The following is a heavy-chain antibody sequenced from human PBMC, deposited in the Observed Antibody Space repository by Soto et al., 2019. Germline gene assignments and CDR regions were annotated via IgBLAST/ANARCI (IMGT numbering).Heavy chain of an antibody. D-gene: IGHD2-15*01. CDR1: GGSISSGNYY. J-gene: IGHJ4*02. V-gene: IGHV4-30-4*01. CDR2: ISYSGST. CDR3: ATMGTPATGLYFFDY. Sequence: QVQLQESGPGLVKPSQTLSLTCTVSGGSISSGNYYWSWIRQPPGKGLEWIGFISYSGSTYYSTSLKSRVTISVDTSKSQFSLNLSFVTAADTAVYYCATMGTPATGLYFFDYWGQGSRVTVSS.